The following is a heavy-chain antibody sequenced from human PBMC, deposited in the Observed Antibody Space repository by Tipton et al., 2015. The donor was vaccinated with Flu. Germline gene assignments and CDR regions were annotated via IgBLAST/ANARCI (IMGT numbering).Heavy chain of an antibody. CDR1: GGSITGYY. Sequence: LRLSCTVSGGSITGYYWSWIRQPPGKGLEWIGYIYYSGSTNYNPSLKSRLTISVDTSRNQFSLRLSSVTAADTAVYYCRRSPGYYFDFWGQGTLVTVSS. CDR2: IYYSGST. CDR3: RRSPGYYFDF. J-gene: IGHJ4*02. V-gene: IGHV4-59*08.